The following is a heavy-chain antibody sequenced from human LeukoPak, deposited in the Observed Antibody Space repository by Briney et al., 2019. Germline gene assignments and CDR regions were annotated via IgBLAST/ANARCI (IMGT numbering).Heavy chain of an antibody. CDR1: GFTFSSYW. V-gene: IGHV3-74*01. CDR2: INSDGSST. Sequence: LPGGSLRLSCAASGFTFSSYWMHWVRQAPGKGLVWVSRINSDGSSTSYADSVKGRFTISRDNAKNTLYLQMNSLRAEDTAVYYCARVPPIQLWLFDYWGQGTLVTVSS. J-gene: IGHJ4*02. CDR3: ARVPPIQLWLFDY. D-gene: IGHD5-18*01.